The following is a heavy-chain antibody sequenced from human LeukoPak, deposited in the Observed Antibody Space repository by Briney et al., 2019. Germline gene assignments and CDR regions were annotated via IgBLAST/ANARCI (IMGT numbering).Heavy chain of an antibody. V-gene: IGHV3-53*01. Sequence: GGSLRLSCAVSGFTVSDNYLGWVRQSPGKGLEWVSVIFAGGSIYYADSVKGRFTISRDDSRNTLYLQMNSLRAEDTAVYYCAGTQVAQRRYYFDDWGQGTLVTVSS. CDR3: AGTQVAQRRYYFDD. CDR1: GFTVSDNY. D-gene: IGHD2-15*01. J-gene: IGHJ4*02. CDR2: IFAGGSI.